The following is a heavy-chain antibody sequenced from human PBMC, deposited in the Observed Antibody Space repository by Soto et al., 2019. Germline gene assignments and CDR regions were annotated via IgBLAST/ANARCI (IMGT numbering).Heavy chain of an antibody. D-gene: IGHD3-10*01. V-gene: IGHV3-30-3*01. J-gene: IGHJ4*02. CDR3: ARDRYGSGSYLFDY. CDR1: GFTFSSYA. Sequence: QVQLVESGGGVVQPGRSLRLSCAASGFTFSSYAMHWVRQAPDKGLEWVAVISYDGSNKYYADSVKGRFTISRDNSKNTLYLQMNSPRAEDTAVYYCARDRYGSGSYLFDYWGQGTLVTVSS. CDR2: ISYDGSNK.